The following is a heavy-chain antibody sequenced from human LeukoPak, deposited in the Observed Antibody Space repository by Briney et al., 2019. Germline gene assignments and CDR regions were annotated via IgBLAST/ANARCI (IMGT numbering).Heavy chain of an antibody. V-gene: IGHV3-30-3*01. CDR1: GFTFRDYA. D-gene: IGHD6-13*01. CDR2: ISYDGSNK. J-gene: IGHJ6*03. CDR3: AKDLAAAGTWQYMDV. Sequence: GRSLRLSCAASGFTFRDYAMHWVRQAPGKGLEWVAVISYDGSNKYYADSVKGRFTIFRDNSKNTLFLQMNSLRAEDTAVYYCAKDLAAAGTWQYMDVWGKGTTVTVSS.